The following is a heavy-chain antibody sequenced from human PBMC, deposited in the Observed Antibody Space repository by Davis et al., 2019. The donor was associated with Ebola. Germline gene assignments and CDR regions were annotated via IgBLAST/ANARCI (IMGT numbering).Heavy chain of an antibody. CDR3: AGYYYGMDV. CDR1: GGSVSSGSYY. Sequence: SETLSLTCTVSGGSVSSGSYYWRWIRQPPGKGLEWIGYIYYSGSTNYNPSLKSRVTISVDTSQNQFSLKLSSWTAAATAVYYCAGYYYGMDVWGQGTTVTVSS. J-gene: IGHJ6*02. CDR2: IYYSGST. V-gene: IGHV4-61*01.